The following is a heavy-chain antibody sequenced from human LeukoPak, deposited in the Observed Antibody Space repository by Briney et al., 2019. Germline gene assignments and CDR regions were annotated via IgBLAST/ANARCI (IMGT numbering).Heavy chain of an antibody. D-gene: IGHD2-2*01. V-gene: IGHV3-23*01. Sequence: GGSLRLSCAASGFTFSSHAMSWVRQAPGKGLEWVSALSGSAGSTYYADSVTGRFTISRDNSKNTLYLQMNSLRAEDTAVYYCAKDRLGYCSSTSCYRTDFDYWGQGTLVTVSS. J-gene: IGHJ4*02. CDR3: AKDRLGYCSSTSCYRTDFDY. CDR1: GFTFSSHA. CDR2: LSGSAGST.